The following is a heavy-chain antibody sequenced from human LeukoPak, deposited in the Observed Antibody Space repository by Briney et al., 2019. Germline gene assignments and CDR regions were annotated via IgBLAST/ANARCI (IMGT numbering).Heavy chain of an antibody. J-gene: IGHJ4*02. CDR2: IYYSGST. V-gene: IGHV4-61*05. CDR3: ARAGKLGRTPMSGVYFDY. D-gene: IGHD7-27*01. CDR1: GGSISSSSYY. Sequence: PSETLSLTCTVSGGSISSSSYYWGWIRQPPGKGLEWIGYIYYSGSTNYNPSLKSRVTISVDTSKNQFSLKLSSVTAADTAVYYCARAGKLGRTPMSGVYFDYWGQGTLVTVSS.